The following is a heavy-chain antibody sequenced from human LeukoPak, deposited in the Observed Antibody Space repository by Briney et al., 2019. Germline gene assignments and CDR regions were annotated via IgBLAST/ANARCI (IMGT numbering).Heavy chain of an antibody. J-gene: IGHJ6*02. CDR2: INHSGST. CDR1: GGSLSGYY. D-gene: IGHD2-15*01. V-gene: IGHV4-34*01. Sequence: SETLSLTCAVYGGSLSGYYWSWIRQPPGKGLEWIGEINHSGSTNYNPSLKSRVTISVDTSKNQFSLKLSSVTAADTAVYYCARVPYCSGGSCNYYYYYGMDVWGQGTMVTVPS. CDR3: ARVPYCSGGSCNYYYYYGMDV.